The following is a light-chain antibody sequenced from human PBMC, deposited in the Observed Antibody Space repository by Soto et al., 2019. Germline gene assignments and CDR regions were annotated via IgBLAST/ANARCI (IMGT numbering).Light chain of an antibody. CDR1: SGSVLTSYY. CDR3: ALYVGTGTVV. CDR2: STN. V-gene: IGLV8-61*01. J-gene: IGLJ2*01. Sequence: QAVVSQEPSFSVSPGGTVTLTCGLTSGSVLTSYYPTWYQQTPGQAPRTLIYSTNIRSSGVPDRFSGSILGNKAALTITGAQADDDSDYYCALYVGTGTVVFGGGTQRTVL.